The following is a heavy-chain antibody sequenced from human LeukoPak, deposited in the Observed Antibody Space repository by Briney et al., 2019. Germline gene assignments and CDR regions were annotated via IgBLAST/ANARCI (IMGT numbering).Heavy chain of an antibody. V-gene: IGHV3-30*04. Sequence: TGGSLRLSCAASGFTVSSNSMTWVRQAPGKGLEWVALISYDGRKYFADSVEGRITISRDNSKNMVYLQMNSLRTQDTAVYYCAKAPGTAYPDYWGQGTLVTVSS. D-gene: IGHD1-14*01. CDR2: ISYDGRK. CDR3: AKAPGTAYPDY. CDR1: GFTVSSNS. J-gene: IGHJ4*02.